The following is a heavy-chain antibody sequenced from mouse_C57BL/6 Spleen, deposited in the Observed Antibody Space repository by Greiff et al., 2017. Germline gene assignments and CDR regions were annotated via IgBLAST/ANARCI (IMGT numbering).Heavy chain of an antibody. CDR1: GYTFTSYW. CDR3: ARSDYDEAWFAY. J-gene: IGHJ3*01. D-gene: IGHD2-4*01. Sequence: QVQLKQPGAELVKPGASVKLSCKASGYTFTSYWMHWVKQRPGRGLEWIGRIGPNSGGTKYNETFKSKATLTVDKPASTAYMQLSSLTSGDSAVYYCARSDYDEAWFAYWGQGTLVTVSA. CDR2: IGPNSGGT. V-gene: IGHV1-72*01.